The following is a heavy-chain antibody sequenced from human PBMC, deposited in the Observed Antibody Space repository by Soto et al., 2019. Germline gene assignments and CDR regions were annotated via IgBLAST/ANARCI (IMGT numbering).Heavy chain of an antibody. CDR1: GGTFSSYA. D-gene: IGHD3-10*01. CDR3: AREPRVKLWFGELSPQFSNYYGMDV. V-gene: IGHV1-69*06. CDR2: IIPIFGTA. J-gene: IGHJ6*02. Sequence: SVKVSCKASGGTFSSYAISWVRQAPGQGLEWMRGIIPIFGTANYAQKFQGRVTITADKSTSTAYMELSSLRSEDTAVYYCAREPRVKLWFGELSPQFSNYYGMDVWGQGTTVTVSS.